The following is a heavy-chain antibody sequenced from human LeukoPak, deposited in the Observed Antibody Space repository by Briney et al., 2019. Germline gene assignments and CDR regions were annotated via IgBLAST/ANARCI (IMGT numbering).Heavy chain of an antibody. CDR3: ARVRLGCSSTSCYYYYYMDV. CDR2: IYSGGST. Sequence: QPGGSLRLSCAASGFTVSSNYMSWVRQAPGKGLEWVSVIYSGGSTYYAYSVKGRFTISRDNSKNTLYLQMNSLRAEDTAVYYCARVRLGCSSTSCYYYYYMDVWGKGTTVTVSS. V-gene: IGHV3-53*01. CDR1: GFTVSSNY. D-gene: IGHD2-2*01. J-gene: IGHJ6*03.